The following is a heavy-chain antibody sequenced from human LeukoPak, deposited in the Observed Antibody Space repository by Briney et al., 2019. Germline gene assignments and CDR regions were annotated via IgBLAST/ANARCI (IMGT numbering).Heavy chain of an antibody. V-gene: IGHV1-18*01. CDR1: GYTFTSYG. D-gene: IGHD3-22*01. CDR2: ISAYNGNT. CDR3: ARDNDSSGYYNPIDY. Sequence: GASVKVSCKASGYTFTSYGISWVRQAPGQGLEWMGWISAYNGNTNYAQKLQGRVTMTTDTSTSTAYMELRSLRSDDTAVYYCARDNDSSGYYNPIDYWGQGTLVTVSS. J-gene: IGHJ4*02.